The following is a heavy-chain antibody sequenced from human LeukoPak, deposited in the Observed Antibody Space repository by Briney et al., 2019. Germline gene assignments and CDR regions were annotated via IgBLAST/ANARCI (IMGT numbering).Heavy chain of an antibody. J-gene: IGHJ5*02. Sequence: SETLSLTCTVSGGSISSYYWSWIRQPPGKGLEWIGYIYYSGSTNYNPSLKSRVTISVDTSKNQFSLKLSSVTAADTAVYYCARVWGYYDSSGYYERGWFDPWGQGTLVTVSS. CDR1: GGSISSYY. CDR3: ARVWGYYDSSGYYERGWFDP. D-gene: IGHD3-22*01. CDR2: IYYSGST. V-gene: IGHV4-59*12.